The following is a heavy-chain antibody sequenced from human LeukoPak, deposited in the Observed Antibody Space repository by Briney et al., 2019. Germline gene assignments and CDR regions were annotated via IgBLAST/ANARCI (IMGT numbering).Heavy chain of an antibody. CDR1: GYSFTNYW. J-gene: IGHJ4*02. CDR2: IYPGDSDT. CDR3: ASLVGARGLYFDY. V-gene: IGHV5-51*01. D-gene: IGHD1-26*01. Sequence: GESLKISCKASGYSFTNYWIAWVRQMLGKGLEWVGLIYPGDSDTRYSPSFQGQVTISADNSISTAYLQWSSLKASDTAMYYCASLVGARGLYFDYWGQGTLVTVSS.